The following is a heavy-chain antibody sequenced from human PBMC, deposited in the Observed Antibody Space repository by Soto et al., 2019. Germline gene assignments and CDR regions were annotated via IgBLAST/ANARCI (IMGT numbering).Heavy chain of an antibody. Sequence: QLQLQESGPGLVKPSETLSLTCTVSGDSISSSHHYWAWVRQPPGKGLEWIVSTYYRGSTFYSPSLRGRVTTSVDTSTNQLSLKRKSVTAAETAVYFCARHGAWAPLDWGQGTLVTVSS. CDR1: GDSISSSHHY. D-gene: IGHD3-16*01. J-gene: IGHJ4*02. CDR2: TYYRGST. CDR3: ARHGAWAPLD. V-gene: IGHV4-39*01.